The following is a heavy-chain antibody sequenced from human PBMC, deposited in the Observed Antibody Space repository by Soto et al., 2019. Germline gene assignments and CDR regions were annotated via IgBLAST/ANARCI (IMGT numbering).Heavy chain of an antibody. CDR3: AKSVTSATDFDY. Sequence: ASVKVSCKASGYTFTHYYIHWVRQAPGQGLEWMGIINPNGGITTYAQKFRAGFTMTRDTSTSTVYLELSSLRSEDSAIYYCAKSVTSATDFDYWGQGTLVTVSS. CDR1: GYTFTHYY. J-gene: IGHJ4*02. CDR2: INPNGGIT. D-gene: IGHD4-4*01. V-gene: IGHV1-46*01.